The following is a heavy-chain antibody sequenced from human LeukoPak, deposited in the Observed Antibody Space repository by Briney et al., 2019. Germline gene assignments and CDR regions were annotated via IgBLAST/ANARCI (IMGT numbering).Heavy chain of an antibody. Sequence: SETLSLTCTVSGGSISSYYWSWIRQPPGKGLERIGYIYYSGSTNYNPSLKSRVTISVDTSKNQFSLKLSSVTAADTAVYYCARFPDYSESYYYGMDVWGQGTTVTVSS. J-gene: IGHJ6*02. CDR2: IYYSGST. V-gene: IGHV4-59*01. CDR3: ARFPDYSESYYYGMDV. D-gene: IGHD4-11*01. CDR1: GGSISSYY.